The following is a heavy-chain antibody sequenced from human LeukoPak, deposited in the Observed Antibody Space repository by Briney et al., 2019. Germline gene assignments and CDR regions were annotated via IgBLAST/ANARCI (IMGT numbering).Heavy chain of an antibody. J-gene: IGHJ4*02. CDR2: ISWNSGSI. Sequence: GRSLRLSCAASGFTFDDYAMHWVRQAPGKGLEWVSGISWNSGSIGYADSVKGRFTISRDNSKNTLYLQMNSLRAEDTAVYYCARGLGDYDILTGSFDYWGQGTLVTVSS. CDR1: GFTFDDYA. V-gene: IGHV3-9*01. CDR3: ARGLGDYDILTGSFDY. D-gene: IGHD3-9*01.